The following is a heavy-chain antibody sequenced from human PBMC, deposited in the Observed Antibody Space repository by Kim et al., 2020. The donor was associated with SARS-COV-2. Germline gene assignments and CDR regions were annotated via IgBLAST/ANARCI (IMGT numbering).Heavy chain of an antibody. CDR1: GFTFSSYA. CDR3: AKGSSSSRPYYFDY. J-gene: IGHJ4*02. D-gene: IGHD6-13*01. CDR2: ITNDGFDT. V-gene: IGHV3-23*01. Sequence: GGSLRLSCAASGFTFSSYAMGWVRQAPGKGLDWVSAITNDGFDTYYADSVKGRFTISRDRSKNTLYLEMNNLRADDTALYYCAKGSSSSRPYYFDYWGQGTLVTVSS.